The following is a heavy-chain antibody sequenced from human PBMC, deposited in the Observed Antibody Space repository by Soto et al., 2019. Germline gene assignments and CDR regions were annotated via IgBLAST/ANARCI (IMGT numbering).Heavy chain of an antibody. V-gene: IGHV3-53*04. Sequence: GGSLRLSCAASGFTVSSNYMTWVRQAPGKGLEWVSVIYSDGSTYYADSVKGRFTISRHNSKNTLYLQMNSLRAEDTAVYYCARVGDSGDGAATLHWFDPWGQGTLVTVSS. CDR3: ARVGDSGDGAATLHWFDP. CDR2: IYSDGST. CDR1: GFTVSSNY. D-gene: IGHD6-25*01. J-gene: IGHJ5*02.